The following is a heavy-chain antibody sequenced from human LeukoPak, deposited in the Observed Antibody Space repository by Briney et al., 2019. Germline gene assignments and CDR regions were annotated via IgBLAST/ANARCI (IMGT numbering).Heavy chain of an antibody. Sequence: ASVKVSCKASGYTFTSYDINWVRPATGQGLEWMGWMNPNSGNTGCAQKFQGRVTMTRNTSISTAYMELSSLRSEDTAVYYCARSRNYYDSSGYYPHDAFDIWGQGTMVTVSS. D-gene: IGHD3-22*01. CDR2: MNPNSGNT. CDR1: GYTFTSYD. J-gene: IGHJ3*02. V-gene: IGHV1-8*01. CDR3: ARSRNYYDSSGYYPHDAFDI.